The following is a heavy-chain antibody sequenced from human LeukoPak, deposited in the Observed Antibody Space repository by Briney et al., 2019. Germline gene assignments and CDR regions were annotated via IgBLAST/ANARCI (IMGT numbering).Heavy chain of an antibody. CDR1: GFTFYNYA. CDR2: ISGSGGNT. Sequence: GGSLRLPCAASGFTFYNYAMSWVRQAPGKGLEWVSTISGSGGNTYYADSVKGRFTISRDNSENTLYLQMNSPRAEDAAVYYCAKPLGYCTGGVCYSNYFDPWGQGTLVTVSS. V-gene: IGHV3-23*01. J-gene: IGHJ5*02. D-gene: IGHD2-8*02. CDR3: AKPLGYCTGGVCYSNYFDP.